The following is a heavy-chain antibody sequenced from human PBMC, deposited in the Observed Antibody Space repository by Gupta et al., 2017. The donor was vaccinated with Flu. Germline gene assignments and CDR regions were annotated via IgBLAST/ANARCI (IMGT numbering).Heavy chain of an antibody. V-gene: IGHV3-15*01. Sequence: EVQLVESGGGLVKSGESLRISWTASGFSFNYAWMSWVRLAPGKGLEWVGRIKSETDGGTTDYGAPVKGRFSISRDDSKSTLYLQMNSLKIEDTAVYFCTTDLSGGYSFDVWGQGTRVTVS. CDR3: TTDLSGGYSFDV. CDR2: IKSETDGGTT. CDR1: GFSFNYAW. D-gene: IGHD3-10*01. J-gene: IGHJ3*01.